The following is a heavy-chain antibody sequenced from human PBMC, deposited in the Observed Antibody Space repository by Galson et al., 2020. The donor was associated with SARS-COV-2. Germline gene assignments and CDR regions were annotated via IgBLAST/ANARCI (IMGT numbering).Heavy chain of an antibody. V-gene: IGHV5-51*01. J-gene: IGHJ6*03. CDR1: GYSFTSFW. CDR2: IYPGDSDT. D-gene: IGHD4-17*01. Sequence: GESLKISCEGSGYSFTSFWIGWVRQMPGKGLEWMGIIYPGDSDTRYSPSFQGQVTISADRSVSTAYLQWSSLKASDTAIYYCVRYYGDYSKYMDVWGKGTSVTVSS. CDR3: VRYYGDYSKYMDV.